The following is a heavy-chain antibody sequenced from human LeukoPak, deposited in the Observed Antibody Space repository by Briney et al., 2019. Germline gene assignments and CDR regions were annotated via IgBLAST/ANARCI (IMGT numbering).Heavy chain of an antibody. J-gene: IGHJ5*02. Sequence: ASVKVSCKASGYTFTGYYMHWVQQAPGQGLEWMGWINPNSGGTNYAQKFQGRFTMTRDTAISPAYRELSRLRSDDPAVYSCARGEYKWLDPWGQGTLVTVSS. CDR3: ARGEYKWLDP. CDR2: INPNSGGT. D-gene: IGHD2/OR15-2a*01. V-gene: IGHV1-2*02. CDR1: GYTFTGYY.